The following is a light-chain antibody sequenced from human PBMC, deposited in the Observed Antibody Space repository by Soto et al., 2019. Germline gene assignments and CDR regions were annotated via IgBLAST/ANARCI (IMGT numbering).Light chain of an antibody. CDR2: PSS. Sequence: IQMPQSPSFASASAGDRVIISSLSCQVIGSWLAWYQQQPGKAPELLMFPSSYLQNGVPSRFIGTGSGTEFTLTISSLQPEDFATYYCRQGYNFPRTFGQGTKVDIK. J-gene: IGKJ1*01. CDR1: QVIGSW. V-gene: IGKV1-12*01. CDR3: RQGYNFPRT.